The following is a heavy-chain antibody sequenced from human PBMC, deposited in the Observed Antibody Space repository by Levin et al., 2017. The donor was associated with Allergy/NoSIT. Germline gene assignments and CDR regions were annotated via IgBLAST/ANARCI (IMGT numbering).Heavy chain of an antibody. CDR2: IFHSGNT. D-gene: IGHD6-13*01. J-gene: IGHJ4*02. CDR1: GGSINNINW. Sequence: SETLSLTCAVSGGSINNINWWSWVRQSPGKGLEWIGEIFHSGNTNYNPSLESRVTISVDESKNQFSLKLSSVTAADTAVYYCVREHSSRNVFGYWGQGTLVSVSS. CDR3: VREHSSRNVFGY. V-gene: IGHV4-4*02.